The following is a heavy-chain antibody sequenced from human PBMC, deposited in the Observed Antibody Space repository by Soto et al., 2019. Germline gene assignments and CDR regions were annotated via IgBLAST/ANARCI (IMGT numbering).Heavy chain of an antibody. CDR1: GFTFSSHW. CDR3: ATISGSGSEAAFDI. Sequence: EVQLVESGGGLVQPGGSLRLSCAASGFTFSSHWMSWVRQAPGKGLEWVANIQQVGSHKYYVDSVKGRFTISRDNAKNSLFLQMSGLRAEDTAVYFCATISGSGSEAAFDIWGQGTMVIVSS. D-gene: IGHD3-10*01. J-gene: IGHJ3*02. CDR2: IQQVGSHK. V-gene: IGHV3-7*02.